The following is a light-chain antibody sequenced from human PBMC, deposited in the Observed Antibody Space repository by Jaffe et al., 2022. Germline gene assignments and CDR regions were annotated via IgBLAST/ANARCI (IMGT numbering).Light chain of an antibody. CDR2: QVT. V-gene: IGLV2-14*01. CDR3: SSYTTINTDGVL. J-gene: IGLJ2*01. CDR1: SSDVGNYNY. Sequence: QSALTQPASVSGSPGQSITISCTGSSSDVGNYNYVSWYQQRPGRAPKLMIFQVTNRPSGVSNRFSGSKSANTASLIISGLQAEDEADYYCSSYTTINTDGVLFGGGTKLTVL.